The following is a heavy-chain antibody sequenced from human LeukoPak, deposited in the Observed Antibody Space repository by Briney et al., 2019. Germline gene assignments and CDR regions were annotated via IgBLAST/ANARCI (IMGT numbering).Heavy chain of an antibody. V-gene: IGHV4-31*03. D-gene: IGHD3-16*01. CDR3: ARADGFGNWFDP. J-gene: IGHJ5*02. CDR2: IYYSGST. Sequence: PSETLSLTCTVSGGSINSGGYYWSWIRQHPGKGLEWIGYIYYSGSTYYNPSLKSRVTISVDTSKNQFSLKLSSVTAADTAVYYCARADGFGNWFDPWGQGTLVTVSS. CDR1: GGSINSGGYY.